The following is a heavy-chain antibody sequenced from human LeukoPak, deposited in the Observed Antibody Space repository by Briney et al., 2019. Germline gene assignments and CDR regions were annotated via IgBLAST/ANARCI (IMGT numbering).Heavy chain of an antibody. J-gene: IGHJ4*02. CDR1: GFTFSSFS. Sequence: GGSLRLSRAASGFTFSSFSMHWVRQAPGKGLEWVAFIRSDGSDKYYADSLKGRFTISRDNSKNTLYLQLNSLRTEDTAVYHCATRAFSSTTYGFGFWGQGTLVTVSS. D-gene: IGHD3-16*01. V-gene: IGHV3-30*02. CDR2: IRSDGSDK. CDR3: ATRAFSSTTYGFGF.